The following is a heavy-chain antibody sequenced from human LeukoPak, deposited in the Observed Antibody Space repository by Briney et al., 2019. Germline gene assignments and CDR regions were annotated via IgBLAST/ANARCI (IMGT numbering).Heavy chain of an antibody. CDR1: GFTLRAYA. J-gene: IGHJ4*01. V-gene: IGHV3-64*02. CDR2: LSGNGIST. D-gene: IGHD4/OR15-4a*01. Sequence: GGSLRLSCVASGFTLRAYAMHWVRQAPGKGLEYVSALSGNGISTYYADSVKSRFTISRDDSKNALYLQMGRLRAEDMGVYYCARDIGATRGVDYWGQEPWSPSPQ. CDR3: ARDIGATRGVDY.